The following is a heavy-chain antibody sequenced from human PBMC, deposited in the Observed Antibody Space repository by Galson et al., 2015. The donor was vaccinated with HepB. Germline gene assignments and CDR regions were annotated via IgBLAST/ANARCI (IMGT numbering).Heavy chain of an antibody. V-gene: IGHV3-30*18. CDR1: GFTFSSYG. CDR3: AKDQTHFALRFLEWSPNMDV. J-gene: IGHJ6*02. D-gene: IGHD3-3*01. Sequence: SLRLSCAASGFTFSSYGMHWVRQAPGKGLEWVAVISYDGSNKYYADSVKGRFTISRDNSKNTLYLQMNSLRAEDTAVYYCAKDQTHFALRFLEWSPNMDVWGQGTTVTVSS. CDR2: ISYDGSNK.